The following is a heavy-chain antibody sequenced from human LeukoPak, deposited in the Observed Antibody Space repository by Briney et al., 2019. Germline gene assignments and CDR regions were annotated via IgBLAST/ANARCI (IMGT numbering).Heavy chain of an antibody. Sequence: SETLSLTCAVYGGSFSGYYWSWIRQPPGKGLEWIGEINHSGSTNYNPSLKSRVTISVDTSKNQFSLKLSSVTAADTAVYYCARGYQTYCYDSSGYYYWGQGTLVTVSS. J-gene: IGHJ4*02. D-gene: IGHD3-22*01. CDR1: GGSFSGYY. CDR3: ARGYQTYCYDSSGYYY. CDR2: INHSGST. V-gene: IGHV4-34*01.